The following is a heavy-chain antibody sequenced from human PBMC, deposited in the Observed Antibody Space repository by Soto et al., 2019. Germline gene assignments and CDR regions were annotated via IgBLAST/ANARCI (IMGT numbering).Heavy chain of an antibody. Sequence: DVQLVESGGGLIHPGESLRLSCAAFGLTISGKKYVAWFRQAPGKGLEWVSALYDVDGSFYADSVKGRFTTSSDSSKTTVYLQMNDLRPDDTAVYYCATWHEREHAYDVWGQGTTVTVSS. CDR3: ATWHEREHAYDV. D-gene: IGHD1-1*01. CDR2: LYDVDGS. J-gene: IGHJ3*01. V-gene: IGHV3-53*01. CDR1: GLTISGKKY.